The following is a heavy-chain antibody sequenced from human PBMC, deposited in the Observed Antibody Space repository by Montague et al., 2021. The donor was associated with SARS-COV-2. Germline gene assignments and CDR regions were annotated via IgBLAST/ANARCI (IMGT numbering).Heavy chain of an antibody. J-gene: IGHJ6*02. CDR1: GGSFSGYY. CDR2: INHSGST. D-gene: IGHD3-10*01. CDR3: ARVRYYGSGTSLGMDV. V-gene: IGHV4-34*01. Sequence: SETLSFTCAVYGGSFSGYYWSWIRQPPGKGLEWIGEINHSGSTNYNPSLKSRVTISVDTSKNQFSLKLGSVTAADTAVYYCARVRYYGSGTSLGMDVWGQGTTVTVSS.